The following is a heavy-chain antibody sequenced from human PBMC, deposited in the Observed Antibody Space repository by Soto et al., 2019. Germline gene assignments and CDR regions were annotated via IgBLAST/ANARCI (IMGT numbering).Heavy chain of an antibody. CDR1: GFTFSNNG. D-gene: IGHD2-15*01. CDR2: ISSDGLNK. Sequence: QVQLVESGGGAVQPGRSLRLSCAASGFTFSNNGIHWVRQAPGKGLEWVAVISSDGLNKYYADSVKGRFTISRDNSKNTLFLLMNSLRVEDTAVYYCAMDLYGGSSRFDYWGQGTLVTVSS. V-gene: IGHV3-30*03. CDR3: AMDLYGGSSRFDY. J-gene: IGHJ4*02.